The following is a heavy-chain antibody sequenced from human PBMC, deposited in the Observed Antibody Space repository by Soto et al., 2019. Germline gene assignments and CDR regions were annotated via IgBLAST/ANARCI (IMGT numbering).Heavy chain of an antibody. D-gene: IGHD3-10*01. J-gene: IGHJ4*02. V-gene: IGHV3-23*01. CDR3: AKERRSVYFGILLSEDH. CDR1: GFTFRDYA. Sequence: EVQLLETGGGLVQPGGSLRLSCAASGFTFRDYAMSWVRQAPGKGLEWVSGIGGSGDTRFYADSVKGRFTISRDNSKNTLYLHMNSLRAEDTAVYYCAKERRSVYFGILLSEDHWGQGTPVTVSS. CDR2: IGGSGDTR.